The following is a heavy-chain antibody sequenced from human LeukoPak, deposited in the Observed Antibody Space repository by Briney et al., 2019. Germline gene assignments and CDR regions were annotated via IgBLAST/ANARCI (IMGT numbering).Heavy chain of an antibody. V-gene: IGHV1-46*01. J-gene: IGHJ4*02. CDR3: ATGAGIAAAGPKADY. CDR1: GYTFTSYY. Sequence: ASVRVSFKASGYTFTSYYMHWVRQAPGQGIEGMGVINPSGGSTSYAQKFQGRVTMTRDTSTSTVYMELSSLRSEDTAVYYCATGAGIAAAGPKADYWGQGTLVTVSS. D-gene: IGHD6-13*01. CDR2: INPSGGST.